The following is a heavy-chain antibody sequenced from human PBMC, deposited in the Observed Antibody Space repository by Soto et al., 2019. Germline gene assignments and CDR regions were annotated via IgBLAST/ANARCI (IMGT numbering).Heavy chain of an antibody. CDR3: ARDGAPDDTAMVTAYYHSPVGAFDI. CDR1: GGSFSGYY. Sequence: PSVTLSLTCAGYGGSFSGYYWSWFRQPPGKGLEWIGEINHSGSTNYNPSLKSRVTISVDTSKNQFSLKLSSVTAADTAVYYCARDGAPDDTAMVTAYYHSPVGAFDIWGQGTMVTLSS. D-gene: IGHD5-18*01. V-gene: IGHV4-34*01. J-gene: IGHJ3*02. CDR2: INHSGST.